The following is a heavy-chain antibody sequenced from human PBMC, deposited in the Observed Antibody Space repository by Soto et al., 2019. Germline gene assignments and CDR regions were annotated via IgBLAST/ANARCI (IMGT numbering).Heavy chain of an antibody. CDR3: ARTGTLLPHY. J-gene: IGHJ4*02. CDR1: EGTFSSDS. CDR2: IIPIFGTA. Sequence: VKFPSKASEGTFSSDSISWLRRAPAQGRVGWGGIIPIFGTANYAQKFQGRVTITADESTNTASMELSSLTSADTAVYYCARTGTLLPHYWGQGTLVTVSS. D-gene: IGHD1-1*01. V-gene: IGHV1-69*13.